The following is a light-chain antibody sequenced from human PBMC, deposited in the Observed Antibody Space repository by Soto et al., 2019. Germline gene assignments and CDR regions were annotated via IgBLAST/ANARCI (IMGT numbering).Light chain of an antibody. Sequence: EIVMTQSPATLSVSPGERATLSCRASQSVSTYLAWYQQKSGQPPRLLIYGASTGATGIPARFSGSGSGTEFTLTISSLQPEDFAVYYCQQYNNRPRTFGQGTKVEIK. V-gene: IGKV3-15*01. CDR2: GAS. CDR1: QSVSTY. J-gene: IGKJ1*01. CDR3: QQYNNRPRT.